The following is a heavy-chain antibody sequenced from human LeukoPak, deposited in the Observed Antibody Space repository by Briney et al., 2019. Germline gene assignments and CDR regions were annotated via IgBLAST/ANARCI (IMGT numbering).Heavy chain of an antibody. CDR3: ARRTPYYYYYGMDV. CDR2: IYYSGST. D-gene: IGHD1/OR15-1a*01. J-gene: IGHJ6*02. V-gene: IGHV4-30-4*01. Sequence: SETLSLTCTVSGGSISSGDYYWSWIRQPPGKGLEWIGYIYYSGSTYYNPSLKSRVTISVDTSKNQFSLKLSSVTATDTAVYYCARRTPYYYYYGMDVWGQGTTVTVSS. CDR1: GGSISSGDYY.